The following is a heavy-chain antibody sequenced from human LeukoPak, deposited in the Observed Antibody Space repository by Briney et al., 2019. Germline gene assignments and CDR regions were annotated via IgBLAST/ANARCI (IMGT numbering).Heavy chain of an antibody. D-gene: IGHD5-24*01. Sequence: IPSETLSLTCAVYGGSFSGYYWSWIRQPPGKGLEWIGYIYYSGSTNYNPSLRSRVTISVDTSKNQFSLKLSSVTAADTAVYYCARQGRRWQYGMDVWGQGTTVTVSS. CDR2: IYYSGST. V-gene: IGHV4-59*08. CDR3: ARQGRRWQYGMDV. CDR1: GGSFSGYY. J-gene: IGHJ6*02.